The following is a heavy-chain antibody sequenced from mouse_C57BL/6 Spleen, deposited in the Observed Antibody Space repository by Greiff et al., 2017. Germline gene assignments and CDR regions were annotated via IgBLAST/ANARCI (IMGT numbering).Heavy chain of an antibody. CDR2: INPGSGGT. V-gene: IGHV1-54*01. D-gene: IGHD1-1*01. J-gene: IGHJ4*01. CDR1: GYAFTNYL. CDR3: ARYYGAMDY. Sequence: VQLQQSGAELVRPGTSVKVSCKASGYAFTNYLIEWVKQRPGQGLEWIGVINPGSGGTNYNEKFKGKATLTADKSSSTAYMQLSILTSEDSAVYFCARYYGAMDYWGQGTSVTVSS.